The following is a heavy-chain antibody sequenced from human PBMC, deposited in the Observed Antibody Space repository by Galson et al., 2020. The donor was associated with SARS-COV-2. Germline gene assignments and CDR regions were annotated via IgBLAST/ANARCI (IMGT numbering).Heavy chain of an antibody. J-gene: IGHJ6*03. D-gene: IGHD3-22*01. V-gene: IGHV4-39*01. CDR3: ARPVSTMIVVVTYYYYYYMDV. CDR1: GGSISSSSYY. CDR2: SYYSGST. Sequence: SETLSLTCTVSGGSISSSSYYWGWIRQPPGKGLEWIGSSYYSGSTYYNPSLKSRVTISVDTSKNQFSLKLSSVTAADTAVYYCARPVSTMIVVVTYYYYYYMDVWGKGTTVTVSS.